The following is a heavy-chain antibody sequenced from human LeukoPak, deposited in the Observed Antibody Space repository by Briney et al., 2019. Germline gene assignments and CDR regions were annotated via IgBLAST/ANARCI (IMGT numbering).Heavy chain of an antibody. V-gene: IGHV4-59*08. Sequence: SETLSLTCTVSGGSISRYYWSWIRQPPGKGLEWIGYIYYSGSTNYNPSLKSRVTISVDTSKNQFSLKLSSVTAADTAVYYCARQTTMVRGAAYYFDYWGQGTLVTVSS. CDR2: IYYSGST. CDR3: ARQTTMVRGAAYYFDY. CDR1: GGSISRYY. J-gene: IGHJ4*02. D-gene: IGHD3-10*01.